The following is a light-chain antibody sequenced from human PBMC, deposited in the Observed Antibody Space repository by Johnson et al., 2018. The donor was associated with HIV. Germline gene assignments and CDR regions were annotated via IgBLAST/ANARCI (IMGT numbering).Light chain of an antibody. CDR1: SSNIGNNY. CDR3: GTLDSSLRAGF. CDR2: DNN. Sequence: QSVLTQPPSVSAAPGQKVTISCSGSSSNIGNNYVSWYQQLPGTAPKLLIYDNNKRPSGIPDRFSGSKSGTSATLGITGLQTGDEADYYCGTLDSSLRAGFCVTGTKVTFL. J-gene: IGLJ1*01. V-gene: IGLV1-51*01.